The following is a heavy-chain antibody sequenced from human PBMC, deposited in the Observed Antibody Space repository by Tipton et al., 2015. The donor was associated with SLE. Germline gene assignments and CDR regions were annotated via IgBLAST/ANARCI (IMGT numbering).Heavy chain of an antibody. D-gene: IGHD5-24*01. J-gene: IGHJ4*02. Sequence: GLVKPSETLSLTCTVSGGSISSYYWSWIRQPPGKGLEWIGYIYYSGSTNYSPSLKSRVTISVDTPKNQLSLKLSSVTAADTAIYYCTIGQGWLPDYWGQGTLVTVSS. CDR1: GGSISSYY. V-gene: IGHV4-59*01. CDR3: TIGQGWLPDY. CDR2: IYYSGST.